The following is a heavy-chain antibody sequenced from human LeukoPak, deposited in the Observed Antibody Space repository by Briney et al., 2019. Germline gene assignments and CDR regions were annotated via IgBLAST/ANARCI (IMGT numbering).Heavy chain of an antibody. CDR3: ARGAQDIVVVPAAMGDFDY. CDR1: GFTFSDYY. J-gene: IGHJ4*02. CDR2: ISSSSYI. Sequence: PGGSLRLSCAASGFTFSDYYMSWIRQAPGKGLEWVSYISSSSYIYYADSVKGRCTISRDNAKNSLYLQMHSLRAEDTAVYYCARGAQDIVVVPAAMGDFDYWGQGTLVTVSS. V-gene: IGHV3-69-1*01. D-gene: IGHD2-2*01.